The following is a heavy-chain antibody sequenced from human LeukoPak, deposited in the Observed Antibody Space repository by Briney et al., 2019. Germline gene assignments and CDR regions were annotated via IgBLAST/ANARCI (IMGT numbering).Heavy chain of an antibody. V-gene: IGHV1-18*01. Sequence: ASVKVSCKASGYTFTNCGIAWVRQAPGQGLEWLGWLNTYNGQTNYAQKFQAIVTMTTDTSTSTAYMDLGSLRSDDTAVYYCAATDGYIHRHPLYYLDYWGQGTLVIASS. J-gene: IGHJ4*02. D-gene: IGHD5-24*01. CDR3: AATDGYIHRHPLYYLDY. CDR2: LNTYNGQT. CDR1: GYTFTNCG.